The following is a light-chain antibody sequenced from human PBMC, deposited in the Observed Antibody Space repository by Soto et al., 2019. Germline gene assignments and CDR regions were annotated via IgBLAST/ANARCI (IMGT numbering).Light chain of an antibody. J-gene: IGKJ2*01. Sequence: EIVLTQSPDTLSLSPGERATLSCRASQGVSGNFLAWYQHRPGQAPRLLIYAASSRPTGIPDRFSGSGSGTDFTLTTSRLEPDDFAVYYCQQYDSSPPNTFGQGTRLEIK. CDR1: QGVSGNF. CDR3: QQYDSSPPNT. CDR2: AAS. V-gene: IGKV3-20*01.